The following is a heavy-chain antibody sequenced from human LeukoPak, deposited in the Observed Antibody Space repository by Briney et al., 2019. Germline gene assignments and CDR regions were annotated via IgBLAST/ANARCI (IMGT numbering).Heavy chain of an antibody. CDR3: AKGSSGWSWGVLDY. CDR1: GGSIRSGSCY. V-gene: IGHV3-23*01. Sequence: PSETLSLTCSVSGGSIRSGSCYWSWVRQAPGKGLEWVSAISGSGGSTYYADSVKGRFTISRDNSKNTLYLQMNSLRAEDTAVYYCAKGSSGWSWGVLDYWGQGTLVTVSS. CDR2: ISGSGGST. D-gene: IGHD6-19*01. J-gene: IGHJ4*02.